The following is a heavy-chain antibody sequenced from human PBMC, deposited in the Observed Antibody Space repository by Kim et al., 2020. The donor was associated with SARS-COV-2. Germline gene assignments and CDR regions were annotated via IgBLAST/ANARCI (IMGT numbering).Heavy chain of an antibody. J-gene: IGHJ5*02. V-gene: IGHV1-69*01. CDR3: AREEAVVVVAARYNWFDP. Sequence: QGRVTITADESTSTAYMELSSLRSEDTAVYYCAREEAVVVVAARYNWFDPWGQGTLVTVSS. D-gene: IGHD2-15*01.